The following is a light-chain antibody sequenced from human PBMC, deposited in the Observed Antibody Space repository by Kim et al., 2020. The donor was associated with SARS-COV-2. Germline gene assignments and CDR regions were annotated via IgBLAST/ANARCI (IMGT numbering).Light chain of an antibody. V-gene: IGKV2-28*01. Sequence: PASDSCRSSQGLLHSNGYNYLDWYLQKPGQFPQLLIYLGSNRASGVPDRFSGSGSGKDFTLKISRVEAKDVGVYYCMQALQTRLTLGGGTKVDIK. J-gene: IGKJ4*01. CDR1: QGLLHSNGYNY. CDR3: MQALQTRLT. CDR2: LGS.